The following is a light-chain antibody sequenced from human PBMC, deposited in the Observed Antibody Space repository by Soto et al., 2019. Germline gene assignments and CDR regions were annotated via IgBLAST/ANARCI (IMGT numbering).Light chain of an antibody. CDR2: RND. CDR1: SSNIGNNY. CDR3: QSYDSKLSNYV. J-gene: IGLJ1*01. V-gene: IGLV1-47*01. Sequence: QSVPTQPPSASGTPGQRVTISCSGSSSNIGNNYVYWYQHLPGAAPKLLIYRNDLRPSGVPDRFSGSKSGTSASLAINGLRSEDEADYYCQSYDSKLSNYVFGTGTKVTVL.